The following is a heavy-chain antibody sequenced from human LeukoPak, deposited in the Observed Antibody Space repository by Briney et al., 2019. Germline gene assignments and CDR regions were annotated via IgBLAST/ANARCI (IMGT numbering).Heavy chain of an antibody. D-gene: IGHD3-16*01. Sequence: PSETLSLTCTVSGGSISSYYWSWIRQPPGKGLEWIGYIYYSGSTNYNPSLKSRVTISVDTSKNQFSLKLSSVTAADTAVYYCARATYRGTSCFGYWGQGTLVTVSS. CDR3: ARATYRGTSCFGY. CDR1: GGSISSYY. CDR2: IYYSGST. V-gene: IGHV4-59*01. J-gene: IGHJ4*02.